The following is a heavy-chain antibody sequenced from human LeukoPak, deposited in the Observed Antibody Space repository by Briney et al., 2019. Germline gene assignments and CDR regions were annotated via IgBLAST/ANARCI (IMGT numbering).Heavy chain of an antibody. Sequence: ASVKVSCKASGGTFSSYAISWVRQAPGQGLEWMGRIIPILGIANYAQKFQGRVTITADKSTSTAYMELSSLRSEDTAVYYCARGQSPVVVPAVAGGYYGMDVWGQGTTVTVSS. V-gene: IGHV1-69*04. CDR2: IIPILGIA. CDR3: ARGQSPVVVPAVAGGYYGMDV. J-gene: IGHJ6*02. D-gene: IGHD2-2*01. CDR1: GGTFSSYA.